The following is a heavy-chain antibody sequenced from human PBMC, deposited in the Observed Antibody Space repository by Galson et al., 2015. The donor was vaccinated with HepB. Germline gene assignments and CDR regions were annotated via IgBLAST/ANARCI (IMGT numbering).Heavy chain of an antibody. CDR3: TWLFADAFTV. Sequence: SLRLSCAVSGFTFSNAWMSWVRQAPGKGLEWVGRIKTKADGATTDYAAPVKGRFTISRDDSKDTLYLQMNSLKTEDIAVYYCTWLFADAFTVWGQGTMVTVSS. CDR1: GFTFSNAW. V-gene: IGHV3-15*01. CDR2: IKTKADGATT. D-gene: IGHD3-10*02. J-gene: IGHJ3*01.